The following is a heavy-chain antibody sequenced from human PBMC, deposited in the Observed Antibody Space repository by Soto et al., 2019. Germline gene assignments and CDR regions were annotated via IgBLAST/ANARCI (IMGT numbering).Heavy chain of an antibody. Sequence: SVKVSCKASGYTFTSYGISWVRQAPGQGLEWVGWISAYNGNRNYAQKLQGRVTMTTDTSTSTAYMELRSLRADDTAVYYCARPHYDILTGLGREGYSYGMDVWGQGTTVTVS. J-gene: IGHJ6*02. CDR3: ARPHYDILTGLGREGYSYGMDV. CDR2: ISAYNGNR. D-gene: IGHD3-9*01. V-gene: IGHV1-18*04. CDR1: GYTFTSYG.